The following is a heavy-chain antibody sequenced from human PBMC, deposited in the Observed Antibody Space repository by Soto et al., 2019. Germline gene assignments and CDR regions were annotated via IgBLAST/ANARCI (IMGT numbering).Heavy chain of an antibody. CDR1: GYNFNNYY. V-gene: IGHV1-46*02. Sequence: DSVKVSCKASGYNFNNYYIHWVRQTPGQGPEWIGVINPSRGLTTYSQRFQGRVSMTRDTYTTTVYMELSSLRSEDTAIYYCARDGVTIAGSSGYFDYWGPGTEVTVSS. D-gene: IGHD6-19*01. CDR2: INPSRGLT. J-gene: IGHJ4*02. CDR3: ARDGVTIAGSSGYFDY.